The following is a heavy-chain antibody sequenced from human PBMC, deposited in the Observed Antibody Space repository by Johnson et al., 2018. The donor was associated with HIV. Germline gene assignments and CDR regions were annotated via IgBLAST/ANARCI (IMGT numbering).Heavy chain of an antibody. CDR2: LSSSGSTI. D-gene: IGHD6-13*01. Sequence: QVQLVESGGGLVKPGGSLRLSCAASGFTFSDYYMSWIRQAPGKGLEWVSYLSSSGSTIYYADSVKGRFTISRDNAKNTLYLQMNSLRAEDTAVYYCASPLEAAAGPMDAFDIWGQGTMVTVSS. CDR1: GFTFSDYY. V-gene: IGHV3-11*04. CDR3: ASPLEAAAGPMDAFDI. J-gene: IGHJ3*02.